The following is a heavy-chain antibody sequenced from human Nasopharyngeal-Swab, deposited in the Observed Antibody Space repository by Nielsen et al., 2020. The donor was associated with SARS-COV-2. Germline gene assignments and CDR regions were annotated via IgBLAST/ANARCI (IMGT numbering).Heavy chain of an antibody. CDR3: ARPTRGYSCYDYLDY. Sequence: SVKVSCKASGGTFSSYAISWVRQAPGQGLEWMGGIIPIFGTANYAQKFQGRVTITAEESTSTAYMELSSLRSEDTAVYYCARPTRGYSCYDYLDYWGQGTLVTVSS. CDR1: GGTFSSYA. V-gene: IGHV1-69*13. D-gene: IGHD5-12*01. J-gene: IGHJ4*02. CDR2: IIPIFGTA.